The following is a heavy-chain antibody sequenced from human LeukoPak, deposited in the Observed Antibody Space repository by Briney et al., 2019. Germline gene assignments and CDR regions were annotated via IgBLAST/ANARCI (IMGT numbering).Heavy chain of an antibody. CDR1: GGSISSYN. V-gene: IGHV4-59*01. Sequence: PSETLSLTCTVSGGSISSYNGSWIRRPPGKGLEWIGYIYYSGSTNYNPSLKSRVTISVDTSKNQFSLKLSSVTAADTAVYYCARRRYSDYWGQGTLVTVSS. J-gene: IGHJ4*02. D-gene: IGHD3-10*01. CDR2: IYYSGST. CDR3: ARRRYSDY.